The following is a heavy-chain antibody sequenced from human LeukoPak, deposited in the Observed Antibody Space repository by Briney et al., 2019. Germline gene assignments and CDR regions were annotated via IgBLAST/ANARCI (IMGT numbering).Heavy chain of an antibody. CDR2: ISSSGSTI. Sequence: GGSLRLSCAASGFTFSDYYMSWIRQAPGKGLEWVSYISSSGSTIYYADSVKGRFTISRGNAKNSLYLQMNSLRAEDTAVYYCARDYYDSSGYYAHLDYWGQGTLVTVSS. D-gene: IGHD3-22*01. J-gene: IGHJ4*02. CDR1: GFTFSDYY. V-gene: IGHV3-11*01. CDR3: ARDYYDSSGYYAHLDY.